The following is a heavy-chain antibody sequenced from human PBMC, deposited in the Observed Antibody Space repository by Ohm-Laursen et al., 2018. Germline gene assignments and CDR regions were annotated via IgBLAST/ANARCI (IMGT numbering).Heavy chain of an antibody. V-gene: IGHV3-7*03. CDR3: AKSPRPIDY. Sequence: SLRLSCAASGFTFSSYWMSWVRQAPGKGLEWVANIKQDGGQQYYVDSVKGRFTISRDNSKNTLYLQMNSLRAEDTAVYYCAKSPRPIDYWGQGTLVTVSS. CDR1: GFTFSSYW. J-gene: IGHJ4*02. CDR2: IKQDGGQQ.